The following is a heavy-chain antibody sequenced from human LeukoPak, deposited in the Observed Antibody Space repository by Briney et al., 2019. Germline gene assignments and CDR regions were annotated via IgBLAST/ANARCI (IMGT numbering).Heavy chain of an antibody. V-gene: IGHV4-4*07. D-gene: IGHD3-3*01. Sequence: PSETLSLTCTVSGVSISSYYWSWLRQPAGGGREWLGRIYTSGSTNYNPSLKSRVTMSLETSKNQFSLKLSSVTVADTAVYYCARETRSLAPSYAWGDGTLVSASS. CDR3: ARETRSLAPSYA. CDR1: GVSISSYY. CDR2: IYTSGST. J-gene: IGHJ5*01.